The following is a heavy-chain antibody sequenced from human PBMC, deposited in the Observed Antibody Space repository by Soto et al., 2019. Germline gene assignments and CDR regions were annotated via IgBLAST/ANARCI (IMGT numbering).Heavy chain of an antibody. Sequence: LRLSCAASGFTFSSYAMSWVRQAPGKGLEWVSAISGSGGSTYYADSVKGRFTISRDNSKNTLYLQMNSLRAEDTAVYYCAKEVGYYDSSGYYYRWFDPWGQGTLVTVSS. CDR1: GFTFSSYA. V-gene: IGHV3-23*01. CDR2: ISGSGGST. D-gene: IGHD3-22*01. J-gene: IGHJ5*02. CDR3: AKEVGYYDSSGYYYRWFDP.